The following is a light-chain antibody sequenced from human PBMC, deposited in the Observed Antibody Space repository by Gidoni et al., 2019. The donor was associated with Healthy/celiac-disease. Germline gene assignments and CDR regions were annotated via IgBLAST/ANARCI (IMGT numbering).Light chain of an antibody. CDR2: DAS. CDR3: QQYNSYPT. CDR1: QSISSW. Sequence: DIQMTQSPSTLSASVGDSVTITCRASQSISSWLAWYKQKPGKAPKLLIYDASSLESGVPSRFSGSGSGTEFTLTISSLQPDDFATYYCQQYNSYPTFGGGTKVEIK. V-gene: IGKV1-5*01. J-gene: IGKJ4*01.